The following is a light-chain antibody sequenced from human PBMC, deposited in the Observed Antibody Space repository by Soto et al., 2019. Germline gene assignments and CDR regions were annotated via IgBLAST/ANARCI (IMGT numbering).Light chain of an antibody. Sequence: DIPMTQSPSSLSASVGDRITITCQASQDINKYLNWYQQKLGKAPKLLIYDASNLQRGVPSRFSGSGSGTHFSLSISSLQPEDMATYYCQQSENGPLTFGGGTKVEIK. CDR1: QDINKY. CDR2: DAS. CDR3: QQSENGPLT. V-gene: IGKV1-33*01. J-gene: IGKJ4*01.